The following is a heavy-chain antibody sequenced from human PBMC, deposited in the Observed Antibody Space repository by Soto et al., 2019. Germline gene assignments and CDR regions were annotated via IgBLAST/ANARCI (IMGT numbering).Heavy chain of an antibody. CDR2: ISSGGST. V-gene: IGHV3-66*01. J-gene: IGHJ4*02. CDR1: GFTVSNLY. D-gene: IGHD3-3*01. CDR3: ARDTLGGAYDFLH. Sequence: EAQLVESGGGLVQPGGSLRLSCAASGFTVSNLYMTWVRQAPGKGLQWVAVISSGGSTYYADSVKGRFTISRDNSKNTLYLEMNSLRAEDTAVYYCARDTLGGAYDFLHGGQGTLVTVSS.